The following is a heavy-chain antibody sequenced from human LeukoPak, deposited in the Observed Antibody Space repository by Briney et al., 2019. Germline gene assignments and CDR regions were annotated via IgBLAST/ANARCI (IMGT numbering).Heavy chain of an antibody. CDR2: ISGSGGST. D-gene: IGHD6-6*01. J-gene: IGHJ4*02. Sequence: PGGSLRLSCAASGFTFSNFWMNWVRQAPGKGLEWVSGISGSGGSTYYADSVKGRFTISRDNSKNTLYVQMNSLGAEDTAVYYCAKWKYSSSGLDDYWGQGTLVTVSS. CDR1: GFTFSNFW. V-gene: IGHV3-23*01. CDR3: AKWKYSSSGLDDY.